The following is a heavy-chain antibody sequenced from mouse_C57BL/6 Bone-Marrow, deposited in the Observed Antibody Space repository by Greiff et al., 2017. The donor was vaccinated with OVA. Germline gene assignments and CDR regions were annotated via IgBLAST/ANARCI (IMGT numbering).Heavy chain of an antibody. J-gene: IGHJ2*01. D-gene: IGHD1-1*01. Sequence: VQLKQSGPELVKPGDSVKISCKASGYSFTGYFMNWVMQSHGKSLEWIGRINPYNGDTFYNQKFKGKATLTVDKSSSTAHMELRSLTSEDSAVYYCARAYYGSSYPDYWGQGTTRTVSS. CDR3: ARAYYGSSYPDY. CDR2: INPYNGDT. CDR1: GYSFTGYF. V-gene: IGHV1-20*01.